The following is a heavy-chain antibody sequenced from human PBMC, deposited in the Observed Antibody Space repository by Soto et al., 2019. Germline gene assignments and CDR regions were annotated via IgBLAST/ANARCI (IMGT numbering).Heavy chain of an antibody. CDR3: ARGSPVAAAGLNFDY. V-gene: IGHV1-2*04. Sequence: ASVKVSCKASGYTFTGYYMHWVRQAPGQGLEWMGWINPNSGGTNYAQKFQGWVTMTRDTSISTAYMELSRLRSDDTAVYYCARGSPVAAAGLNFDYWGQGTLVTVYS. CDR1: GYTFTGYY. J-gene: IGHJ4*02. D-gene: IGHD6-13*01. CDR2: INPNSGGT.